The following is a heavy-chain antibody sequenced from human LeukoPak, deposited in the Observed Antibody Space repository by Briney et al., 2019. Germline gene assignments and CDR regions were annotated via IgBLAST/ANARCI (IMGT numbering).Heavy chain of an antibody. J-gene: IGHJ6*03. CDR1: SGSISRHY. Sequence: SETLSLTCTVSSGSISRHYWSWLRQPPGKGLEWTGYIYYSGSTHYNPSLESRATISLDTSRNQFSLRLPSVTAADTPVYYCAGGKYSRSTYYAYFIDVWGKGTTVTVSS. CDR3: AGGKYSRSTYYAYFIDV. D-gene: IGHD6-6*01. CDR2: IYYSGST. V-gene: IGHV4-59*11.